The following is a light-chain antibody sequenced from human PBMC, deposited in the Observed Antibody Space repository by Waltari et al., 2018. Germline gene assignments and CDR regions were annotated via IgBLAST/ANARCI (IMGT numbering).Light chain of an antibody. CDR3: QQYYSLLPT. Sequence: DIVLTQSPDSLPVSLRERATINSKSSRTLLYDSNKKNYLAWYQQKPGQPPKLLIAWASTRESGVPDRFSGSGSGTDFTLTISSLQAEDVALYYCQQYYSLLPTFGGGTKVEI. J-gene: IGKJ4*01. CDR1: RTLLYDSNKKNY. V-gene: IGKV4-1*01. CDR2: WAS.